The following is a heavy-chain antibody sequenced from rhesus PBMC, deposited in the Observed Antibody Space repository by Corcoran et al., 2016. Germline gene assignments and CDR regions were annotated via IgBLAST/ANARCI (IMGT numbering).Heavy chain of an antibody. V-gene: IGHV1-111*02. CDR3: ATGRVLGAAGPDSYFDY. D-gene: IGHD6-13*01. CDR1: GYTFTDYY. J-gene: IGHJ4*01. Sequence: EVQLVQTGAEVKKTGASVKISCKATGYTFTDYYLHWVRKAPGKGLEWMGRVDPEDGEAIHPQQVQGRVTITADTSTDTDYMELSSLRSEDTAVYYCATGRVLGAAGPDSYFDYWGQGVLVTVSS. CDR2: VDPEDGEA.